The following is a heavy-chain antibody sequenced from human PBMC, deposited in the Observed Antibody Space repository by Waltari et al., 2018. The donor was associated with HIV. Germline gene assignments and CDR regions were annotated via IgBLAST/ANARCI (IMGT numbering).Heavy chain of an antibody. D-gene: IGHD1-1*01. CDR3: ARGLGPRVSIHDFLDV. V-gene: IGHV4-61*03. CDR1: NASVNSDIYY. CDR2: VYHSGTT. J-gene: IGHJ1*01. Sequence: QVHLQESGPGLVKPSKTLSLTCAVSNASVNSDIYYWTWMRQAPGQGLEWLGYVYHSGTTNYNPSIKSRLTISIDTTRNFFSLRLTSVTAADTAVYFCARGLGPRVSIHDFLDVWGQGTRVSV.